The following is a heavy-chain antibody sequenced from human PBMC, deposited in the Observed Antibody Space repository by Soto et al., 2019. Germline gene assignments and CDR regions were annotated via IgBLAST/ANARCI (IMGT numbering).Heavy chain of an antibody. CDR3: ATYPKYSSQPDY. Sequence: SETLSLTCAVYGGSFSGYYWSWIRQPPGKGLEWIGEINHSGSTNYNPSLKSRVTISVDTSKNQFSLKLSSVTAADTAVYYCATYPKYSSQPDYWGQGTLVTVSS. D-gene: IGHD5-18*01. V-gene: IGHV4-34*01. CDR2: INHSGST. J-gene: IGHJ4*02. CDR1: GGSFSGYY.